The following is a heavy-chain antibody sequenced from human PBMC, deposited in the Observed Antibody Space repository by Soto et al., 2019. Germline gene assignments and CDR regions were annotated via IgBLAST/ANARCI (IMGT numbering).Heavy chain of an antibody. CDR2: IIPIFGTA. J-gene: IGHJ5*02. CDR3: ASDLGYCSSTSCYTAENWFDP. D-gene: IGHD2-2*02. V-gene: IGHV1-69*01. CDR1: GGTFSSYA. Sequence: QVQLVQSGAEVKKPGSSVKVSCKASGGTFSSYAISWVRQAPGQGLEWMGGIIPIFGTANYAQKFQGRVTITADESTSTAYMERSSLRSEDTAVYYCASDLGYCSSTSCYTAENWFDPWGQGTLVTVSS.